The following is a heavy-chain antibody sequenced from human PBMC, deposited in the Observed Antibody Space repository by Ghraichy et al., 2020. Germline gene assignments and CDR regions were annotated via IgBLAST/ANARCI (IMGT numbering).Heavy chain of an antibody. J-gene: IGHJ4*02. CDR1: GGSISSSSYY. Sequence: SETLSLTCTVSGGSISSSSYYWGWIRQPPGKGLEWIGSIYYSGSTYYNPSLKSRVTISVDTSKNQFSLKLSSVTAADTAVYYCARQGWELLDYFDYWGQGTLVTVSS. CDR3: ARQGWELLDYFDY. V-gene: IGHV4-39*01. D-gene: IGHD1-26*01. CDR2: IYYSGST.